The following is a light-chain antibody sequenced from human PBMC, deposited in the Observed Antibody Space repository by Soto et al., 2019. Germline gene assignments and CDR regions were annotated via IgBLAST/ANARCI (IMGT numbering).Light chain of an antibody. J-gene: IGLJ1*01. CDR3: SSYTSTRSYV. CDR1: SSDVGGYNY. CDR2: DVS. Sequence: QSVLTQPASVSGSPGQSITISCTGTSSDVGGYNYVSWYLQHPGRAPKLMIYDVSNRPSGVSNRFSGSKSGNTASLTISGLQAEDEADYYCSSYTSTRSYVFGTGTKVTVL. V-gene: IGLV2-14*03.